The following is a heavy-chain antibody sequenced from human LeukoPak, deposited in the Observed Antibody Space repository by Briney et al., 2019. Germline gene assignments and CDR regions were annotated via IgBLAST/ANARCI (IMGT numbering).Heavy chain of an antibody. J-gene: IGHJ4*02. D-gene: IGHD2-2*01. V-gene: IGHV3-74*03. Sequence: GGSLRLSCAASGFTFDRAWMHWVRQAPGKGLVWVSHILHDGSDTSYADFVKGRFTISRDNTKNTVFLQMNSLRDEDTATYYCARDQNYQLRLWGQGTLVTVSS. CDR2: ILHDGSDT. CDR1: GFTFDRAW. CDR3: ARDQNYQLRL.